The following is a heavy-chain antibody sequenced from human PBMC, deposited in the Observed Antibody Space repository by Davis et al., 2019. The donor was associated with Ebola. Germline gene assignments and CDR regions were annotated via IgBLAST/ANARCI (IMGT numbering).Heavy chain of an antibody. CDR1: GFTFSDHY. J-gene: IGHJ4*02. D-gene: IGHD3-3*01. V-gene: IGHV3-72*01. Sequence: GESLKISCAASGFTFSDHYMDWVRQAPGKGLEWVGRTRNKANSYTTEYAASVKGRFTISRDDSKNSLYLQMNSLKTEDTAVYYCASLRDFWSGYAYWGQGTLVTVSS. CDR2: TRNKANSYTT. CDR3: ASLRDFWSGYAY.